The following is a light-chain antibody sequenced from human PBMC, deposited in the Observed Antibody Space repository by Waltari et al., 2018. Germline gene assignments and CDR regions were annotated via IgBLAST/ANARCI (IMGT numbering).Light chain of an antibody. CDR3: SSYTSSSYVV. CDR1: SSDVGRYNY. CDR2: EVS. J-gene: IGLJ2*01. Sequence: QSALTQPAPVSGSPGQSITISCTGTSSDVGRYNYVSWYQQHPGKAPKLMIYEVSNRPSGVSNRFSGSKSGNTASLTISGLQAEDEADYYCSSYTSSSYVVFGGGTKLTVL. V-gene: IGLV2-14*01.